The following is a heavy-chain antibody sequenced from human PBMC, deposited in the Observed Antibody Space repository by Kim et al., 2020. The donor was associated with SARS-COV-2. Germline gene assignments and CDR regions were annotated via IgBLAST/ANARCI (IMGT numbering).Heavy chain of an antibody. J-gene: IGHJ4*02. CDR1: GGSFSGYY. CDR2: INHSGST. D-gene: IGHD2-21*01. V-gene: IGHV4-34*01. Sequence: SETLSLTCAVYGGSFSGYYWSWIRQPPGKGLEWIGEINHSGSTNYNPSLKSRVTISVDTSKNQFSLKLSSVTAADTAVYYCARLRCCGDCYRDFDYWGQG. CDR3: ARLRCCGDCYRDFDY.